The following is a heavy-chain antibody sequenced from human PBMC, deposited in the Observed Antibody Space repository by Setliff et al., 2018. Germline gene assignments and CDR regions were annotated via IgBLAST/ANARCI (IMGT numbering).Heavy chain of an antibody. D-gene: IGHD3-22*01. CDR1: GYSFTSYG. Sequence: ASVKVSCKTSGYSFTSYGISWVRQAPGQGLEWMGWISADNGHTNIVKNFQGRVTMTTDTTTSTAYMELRSLRFDDTAVYYCARERAYDGLNYYGLDVWGQGTTVTVSS. J-gene: IGHJ6*01. CDR3: ARERAYDGLNYYGLDV. CDR2: ISADNGHT. V-gene: IGHV1-18*01.